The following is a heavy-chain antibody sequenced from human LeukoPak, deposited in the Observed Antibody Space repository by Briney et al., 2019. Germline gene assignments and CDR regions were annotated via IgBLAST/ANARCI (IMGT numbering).Heavy chain of an antibody. Sequence: GGSLRLSCAASGFTFSGYALSWVLQAPGKGLKWVSTISGSGDSTYYADSVKGRFTISRDNSKNTLYLQMNSLRAEYTAVYYCAKANSSSSPHFDYWGQGTLVTVSS. D-gene: IGHD6-6*01. CDR1: GFTFSGYA. CDR3: AKANSSSSPHFDY. J-gene: IGHJ4*02. CDR2: ISGSGDST. V-gene: IGHV3-23*01.